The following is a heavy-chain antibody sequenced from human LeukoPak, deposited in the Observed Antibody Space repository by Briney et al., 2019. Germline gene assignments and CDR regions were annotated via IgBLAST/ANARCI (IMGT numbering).Heavy chain of an antibody. CDR3: AKQVGSGWYYFDY. CDR2: MCGSAGCT. V-gene: IGHV3-23*01. Sequence: PGGSLRLSCAASGFTFNIYAMSWVRQAPGKGLEWVASMCGSAGCTYYADSVKGRFTISRDNSKNTLYLQMNSLRAEDTAVYYCAKQVGSGWYYFDYWGQGTLVTVSS. J-gene: IGHJ4*02. CDR1: GFTFNIYA. D-gene: IGHD6-19*01.